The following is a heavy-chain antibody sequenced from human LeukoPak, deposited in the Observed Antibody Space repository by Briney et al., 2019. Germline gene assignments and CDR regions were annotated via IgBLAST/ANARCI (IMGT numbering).Heavy chain of an antibody. J-gene: IGHJ6*03. D-gene: IGHD3-10*01. CDR2: IFTSGST. V-gene: IGHV4-4*07. CDR3: ARDRTPYYYGSGSYLYYYMDV. Sequence: SETLSLTCTVSRGSISSFYWSWIRQPAGKGLEWIGRIFTSGSTNYNPSLKNRVTVSVDTSKNQFSLKLSSVTAADTAVYYCARDRTPYYYGSGSYLYYYMDVWGKGTTVTISS. CDR1: RGSISSFY.